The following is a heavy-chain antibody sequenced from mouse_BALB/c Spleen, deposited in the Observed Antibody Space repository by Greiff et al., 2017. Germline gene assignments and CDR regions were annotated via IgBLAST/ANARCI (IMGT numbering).Heavy chain of an antibody. CDR3: ARGGVLRGYAMDY. J-gene: IGHJ4*01. CDR1: GFTFSSYA. D-gene: IGHD1-1*01. CDR2: ISSGGST. Sequence: EVQLVESGGGLVKPGGSLKLSCAASGFTFSSYAMSWVRQTPEKRLEWVASISSGGSTYYPDSVKGRFTISRDNARNILYLQMSSLRSEDTAMYYCARGGVLRGYAMDYWGQGTSVTVSS. V-gene: IGHV5-6-5*01.